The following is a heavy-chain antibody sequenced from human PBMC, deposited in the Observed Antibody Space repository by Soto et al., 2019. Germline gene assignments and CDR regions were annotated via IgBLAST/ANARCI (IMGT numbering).Heavy chain of an antibody. Sequence: PGGSLRLSCAASGFTVRSYYMSWVRQAPGMGLEWVSVIYSGGSTYYADSVKGRFTISRHNSKNTLYLLMNSLRAEDTAVYYCARDFRPPYGVRYFDYWGQGTLVTVSS. V-gene: IGHV3-53*04. D-gene: IGHD4-17*01. CDR3: ARDFRPPYGVRYFDY. CDR2: IYSGGST. CDR1: GFTVRSYY. J-gene: IGHJ4*02.